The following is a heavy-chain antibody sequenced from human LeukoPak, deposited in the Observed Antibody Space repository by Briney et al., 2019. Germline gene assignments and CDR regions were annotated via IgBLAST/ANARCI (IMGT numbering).Heavy chain of an antibody. D-gene: IGHD4-11*01. J-gene: IGHJ5*02. CDR3: ARYPRFGMTTAWFDP. CDR1: GFTFSSYS. Sequence: PGGSLRLSCAASGFTFSSYSMNWVRQAPGKGLEWVSSISSSSSYIYYADSVKGRFTISRDNAENSLYLQMNSLRAEDTAVYYCARYPRFGMTTAWFDPWGQGTLVTVSS. CDR2: ISSSSSYI. V-gene: IGHV3-21*01.